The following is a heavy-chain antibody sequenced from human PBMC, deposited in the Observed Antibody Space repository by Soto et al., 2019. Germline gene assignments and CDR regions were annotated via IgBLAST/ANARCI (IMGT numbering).Heavy chain of an antibody. Sequence: DVQLVESGGGLVKPGGSLRLSCAASGFSFSDTWMNWVRQAPGRGLEWVGRIKKRRDGGTTDYAAIVRGRFTISRDDSTNTLYLHKRSLKTEDTAHYYCTTNVALGLNSWGQGTLVTVSS. J-gene: IGHJ4*02. D-gene: IGHD3-16*01. CDR1: GFSFSDTW. CDR3: TTNVALGLNS. V-gene: IGHV3-15*07. CDR2: IKKRRDGGTT.